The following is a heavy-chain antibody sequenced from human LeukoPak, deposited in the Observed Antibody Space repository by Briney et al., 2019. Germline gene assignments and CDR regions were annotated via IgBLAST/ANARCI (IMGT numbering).Heavy chain of an antibody. CDR1: GFTFDDYA. V-gene: IGHV3-9*03. J-gene: IGHJ3*02. D-gene: IGHD3-22*01. Sequence: GGSLRLSCAASGFTFDDYAMHWVRQAPGKGLEWVSGISWNSGSIGYADSVKGRFTISRDNAKNPLYLQMNSLRAEDMALYYCAKESGYYDSSGYRFGAFDIWGQGTMVTVSS. CDR2: ISWNSGSI. CDR3: AKESGYYDSSGYRFGAFDI.